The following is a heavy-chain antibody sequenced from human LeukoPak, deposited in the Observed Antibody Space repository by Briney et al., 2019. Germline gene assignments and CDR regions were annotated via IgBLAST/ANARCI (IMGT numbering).Heavy chain of an antibody. Sequence: GGSLRLSCAASGFTFSSYGMHWVRQAPGKGLEWVAFIRYDGSNKYYADSVKGRFTISRDNSKNTLYLQMNSLRAEDTAVYYCPKDLRYYDSSGYYSGGGYWGQGTLVTVSS. V-gene: IGHV3-30*02. CDR3: PKDLRYYDSSGYYSGGGY. D-gene: IGHD3-22*01. CDR1: GFTFSSYG. CDR2: IRYDGSNK. J-gene: IGHJ4*02.